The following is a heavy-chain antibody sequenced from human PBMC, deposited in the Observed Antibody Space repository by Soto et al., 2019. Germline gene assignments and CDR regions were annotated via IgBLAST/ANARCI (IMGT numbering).Heavy chain of an antibody. CDR1: CGSISSGDYY. V-gene: IGHV4-30-4*01. CDR3: ARQDILTGVHY. CDR2: IYYSGST. J-gene: IGHJ4*02. Sequence: SETLSLTCTVSCGSISSGDYYWSWIRQPPGKGLEWIGYIYYSGSTYYNPSLKSRVTISVDTSKNQFSLKLSSVTAADTAVYYCARQDILTGVHYWGQGTLVTVSS. D-gene: IGHD3-9*01.